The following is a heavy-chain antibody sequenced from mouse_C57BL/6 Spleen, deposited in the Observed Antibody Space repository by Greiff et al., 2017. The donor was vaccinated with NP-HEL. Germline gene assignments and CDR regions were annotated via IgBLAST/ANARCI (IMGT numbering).Heavy chain of an antibody. D-gene: IGHD2-3*01. Sequence: EVQLQQSGPVLVKPGASVKMSCKASGYTFTDYYMNWVKQSHGKSLEWIGVINPYNGGTSYNQKFKGKATLTVDKSSSTAYMELNSLTSEDSAVYYCARSGYYVLDYWGQGTTLTVSS. CDR2: INPYNGGT. CDR3: ARSGYYVLDY. V-gene: IGHV1-19*01. J-gene: IGHJ2*01. CDR1: GYTFTDYY.